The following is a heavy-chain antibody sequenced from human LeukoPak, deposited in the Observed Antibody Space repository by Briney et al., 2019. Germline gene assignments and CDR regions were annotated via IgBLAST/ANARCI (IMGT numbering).Heavy chain of an antibody. CDR2: ISSSSSYI. CDR3: VRERIRSFDAFDI. Sequence: GGSLRLSCAASGFTFSSYAMSWVRQAPGKGLEWVSSISSSSSYIYYADSVKGRFTISRDNAKNSLYLQMNSLRAEDTAVYYCVRERIRSFDAFDIWGQGTMVTVSS. D-gene: IGHD2-15*01. CDR1: GFTFSSYA. V-gene: IGHV3-21*01. J-gene: IGHJ3*02.